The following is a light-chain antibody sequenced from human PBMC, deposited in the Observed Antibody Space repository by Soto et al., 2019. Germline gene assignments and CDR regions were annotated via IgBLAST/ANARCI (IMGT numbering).Light chain of an antibody. V-gene: IGLV2-14*01. Sequence: QSALSHPASVSWSPGQAITIACTGTNRDVGSYNLVPWYQQRPGEAPKLIISEVRNRPSGISYRFTGSKSGNTASLTISGLQAEEEADYYCSSYTTTSNMVFGGGTKVTVL. CDR1: NRDVGSYNL. CDR3: SSYTTTSNMV. J-gene: IGLJ3*02. CDR2: EVR.